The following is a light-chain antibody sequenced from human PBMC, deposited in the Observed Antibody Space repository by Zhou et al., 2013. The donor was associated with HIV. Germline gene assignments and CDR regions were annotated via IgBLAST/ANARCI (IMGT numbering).Light chain of an antibody. J-gene: IGKJ4*01. Sequence: EIVLTQSPGTLSLSPGEGATLSCRASQSVSSSYLAWYQQKAGQAPRLLIYGASSRATGIPDRFSGSGSGTDFTLTISRLEPEDFAVYYCQQHGRTFGGGTTVDIK. CDR3: QQHGRT. V-gene: IGKV3-20*01. CDR2: GAS. CDR1: QSVSSSY.